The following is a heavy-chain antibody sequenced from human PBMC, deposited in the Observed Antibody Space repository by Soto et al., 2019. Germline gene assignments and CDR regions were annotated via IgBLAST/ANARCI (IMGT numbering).Heavy chain of an antibody. CDR3: ARLGIAVAGDYFDY. J-gene: IGHJ4*02. Sequence: SETLSLTCTVSGGSISSGGYYWSWIRQHPGKGLEWIGYIYYSGSTYYNPSLKSRVTISVDTSKNQFSLKLSSVTAADTAVYYCARLGIAVAGDYFDYWGQGTLVTFSS. CDR2: IYYSGST. CDR1: GGSISSGGYY. D-gene: IGHD6-19*01. V-gene: IGHV4-31*03.